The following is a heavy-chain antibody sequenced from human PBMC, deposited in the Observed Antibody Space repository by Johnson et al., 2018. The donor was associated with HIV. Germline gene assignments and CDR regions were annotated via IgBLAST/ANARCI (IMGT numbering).Heavy chain of an antibody. V-gene: IGHV3-30*04. CDR2: ISFDGNDK. Sequence: QVQLVESGGGVVQPGRSLRLSCAASGFTFSIYAMHWVRQAPGKGLEWVSLISFDGNDKYYADSVKGRFTISRDNSKNTLYLQMNSLRAEDTAVYNCAKDRRIQLWLPFDVFDIWGQGTMVTVSS. J-gene: IGHJ3*02. D-gene: IGHD5-18*01. CDR3: AKDRRIQLWLPFDVFDI. CDR1: GFTFSIYA.